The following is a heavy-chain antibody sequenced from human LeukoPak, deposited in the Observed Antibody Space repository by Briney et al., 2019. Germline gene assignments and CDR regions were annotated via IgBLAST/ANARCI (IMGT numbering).Heavy chain of an antibody. CDR1: GVSVSSGSYY. CDR3: ARYRDYGDYEGPDAFDI. Sequence: SETLSLTCTVSGVSVSSGSYYWSWIRQPPGKGLEWIGYIYYSGSTNYNPSLKSRVTISVDTSKDQFSLKLSSVTTADTAVYYCARYRDYGDYEGPDAFDIWGQGTMVTVSS. D-gene: IGHD4-17*01. V-gene: IGHV4-61*01. J-gene: IGHJ3*02. CDR2: IYYSGST.